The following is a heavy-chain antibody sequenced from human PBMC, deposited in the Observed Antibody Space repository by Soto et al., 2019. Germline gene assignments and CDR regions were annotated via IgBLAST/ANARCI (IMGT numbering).Heavy chain of an antibody. V-gene: IGHV3-74*01. Sequence: PGGSLRLSCAASGFTFSSYWMHWVRQAPGKGLVWVSRINSDGSSTSYADSVKGRFTISRDNAKNTLYLQMNSVRAEDTAVYYCARETFYYYYGMDVWGQGTTVTVSS. CDR3: ARETFYYYYGMDV. CDR2: INSDGSST. J-gene: IGHJ6*02. CDR1: GFTFSSYW.